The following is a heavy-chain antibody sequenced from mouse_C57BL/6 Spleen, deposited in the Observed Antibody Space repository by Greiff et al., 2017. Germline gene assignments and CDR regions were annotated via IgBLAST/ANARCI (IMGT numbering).Heavy chain of an antibody. CDR3: ASLYDGYYRFAD. D-gene: IGHD2-3*01. V-gene: IGHV1-59*01. CDR1: GYTFTSYW. J-gene: IGHJ3*01. CDR2: INPSDNYT. Sequence: QVQLQPPGAELVRPGPSVKLSCKASGYTFTSYWMHWVKQRPGQGLEWIGVINPSDNYTNYNQKFKGKATLTVDTSSSTAYMQLSSLTSEDSAVYYCASLYDGYYRFADWGQGTVVTVSA.